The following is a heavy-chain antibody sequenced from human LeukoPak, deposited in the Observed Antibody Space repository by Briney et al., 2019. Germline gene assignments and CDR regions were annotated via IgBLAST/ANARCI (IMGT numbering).Heavy chain of an antibody. J-gene: IGHJ6*03. CDR1: GYTFTSYA. CDR3: ARAKPTLNYYYYYMDV. CDR2: IIPILGIA. Sequence: SVKVSCKASGYTFTSYAISWVRQAPGQGLEWMGRIIPILGIANYAQKFQGRVTITADKSTSTAYMELSSLRSEDTAVYYCARAKPTLNYYYYYMDVWGKGTTVTVSS. V-gene: IGHV1-69*04.